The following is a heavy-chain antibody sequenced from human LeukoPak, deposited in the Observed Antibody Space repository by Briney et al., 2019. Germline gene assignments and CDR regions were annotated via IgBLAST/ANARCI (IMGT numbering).Heavy chain of an antibody. J-gene: IGHJ4*02. V-gene: IGHV3-20*04. D-gene: IGHD6-19*01. CDR2: INWNGGST. Sequence: PGGSLRLSCAASGFTFDDYGMSWVRQAPGKGLEWVSGINWNGGSTGYADSVKGRFTISRDNAKNSLYLQMNRLRVDDTAVYYCVMDTNSGWYNPEFEHWGQGTLVSVSP. CDR3: VMDTNSGWYNPEFEH. CDR1: GFTFDDYG.